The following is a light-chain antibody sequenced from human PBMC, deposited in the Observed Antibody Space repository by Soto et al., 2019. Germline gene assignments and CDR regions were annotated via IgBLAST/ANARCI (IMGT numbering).Light chain of an antibody. Sequence: DIQMTQSPSSLSASVGDRVTITCRASQSISSYLNWYQQKPGKAPKLLIYAASSLQSGVPSRFRGSDSGKNFPPTISSLQPEDFAPYYCHKIYSTLPYPFGQGPSWRSN. J-gene: IGKJ2*01. CDR2: AAS. CDR3: HKIYSTLPYP. V-gene: IGKV1-39*01. CDR1: QSISSY.